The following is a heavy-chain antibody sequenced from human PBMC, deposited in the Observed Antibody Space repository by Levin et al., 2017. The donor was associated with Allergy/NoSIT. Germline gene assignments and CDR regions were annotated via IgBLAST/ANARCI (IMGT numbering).Heavy chain of an antibody. V-gene: IGHV3-20*04. CDR2: INWNGGST. Sequence: QTGGSLRLSCAASGFTFDDYGMNWVRQVPGKGLEWVSGINWNGGSTGYADSVKGRFTISRDNAKNSLFLQMTSLRAEDTALYYCVRPQGGLYGSGTYGDSFCYGVDVWGQGTTVTVSS. J-gene: IGHJ6*02. CDR1: GFTFDDYG. CDR3: VRPQGGLYGSGTYGDSFCYGVDV. D-gene: IGHD3-10*01.